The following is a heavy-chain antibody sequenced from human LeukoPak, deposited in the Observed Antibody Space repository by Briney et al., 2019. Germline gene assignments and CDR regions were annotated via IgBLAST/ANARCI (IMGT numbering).Heavy chain of an antibody. V-gene: IGHV3-48*01. CDR2: ISSTSSTI. J-gene: IGHJ4*02. Sequence: GGSLRLSCAASGFTFSSFSMNWVRQAPGKGLEWVSYISSTSSTIYYADSVKGRFTISRDNAKNSLYLQMNSLRAEDTAVYYCARAHPDDYSDFQFDYWGQGTLVTVSS. D-gene: IGHD4-11*01. CDR3: ARAHPDDYSDFQFDY. CDR1: GFTFSSFS.